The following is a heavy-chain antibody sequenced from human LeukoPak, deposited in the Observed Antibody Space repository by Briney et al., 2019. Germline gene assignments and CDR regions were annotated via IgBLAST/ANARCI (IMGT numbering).Heavy chain of an antibody. D-gene: IGHD6-19*01. J-gene: IGHJ4*02. CDR2: IKSKTDGGTP. Sequence: GGSLRLSCAASGFSFTNDWMSWVRQAPGKGLEWVGRIKSKTDGGTPEYAAPVQGRFTISRDDSKNTLYLQMNSLKTEDTAVYYCTTAFITVPGSRDWGQGTLVTVSS. CDR1: GFSFTNDW. V-gene: IGHV3-15*01. CDR3: TTAFITVPGSRD.